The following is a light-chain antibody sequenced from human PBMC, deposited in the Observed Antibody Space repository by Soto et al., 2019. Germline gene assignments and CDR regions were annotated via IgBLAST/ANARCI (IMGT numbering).Light chain of an antibody. CDR2: KAS. J-gene: IGKJ2*01. Sequence: DIQMTQSPSTLSGSEGARVTIPGRASQTISSWLAWHQQQPRKAPNLLIYKASTLKSGAPSRFSGSGSGTEFPLTISSLQPDDFATYYCQQYNSYSRTFGQGTKVDIK. CDR1: QTISSW. V-gene: IGKV1-5*03. CDR3: QQYNSYSRT.